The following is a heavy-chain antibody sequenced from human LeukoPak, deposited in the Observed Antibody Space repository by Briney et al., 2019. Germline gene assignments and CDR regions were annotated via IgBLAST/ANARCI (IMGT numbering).Heavy chain of an antibody. CDR1: GGSISSSSYY. J-gene: IGHJ5*02. V-gene: IGHV4-39*01. CDR2: IYYSGST. CDR3: ARTPTTYSSSWYLDP. D-gene: IGHD6-13*01. Sequence: SETLSLTCTVSGGSISSSSYYWGWIRKPPGKGLEWIGSIYYSGSTYYNPSLKSRVTISVDTSKNQFSLKLSSVTAADTAVYYCARTPTTYSSSWYLDPWGQGTLVTVSS.